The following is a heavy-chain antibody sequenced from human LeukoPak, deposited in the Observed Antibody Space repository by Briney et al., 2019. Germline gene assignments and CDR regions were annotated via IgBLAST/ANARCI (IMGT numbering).Heavy chain of an antibody. D-gene: IGHD1-26*01. J-gene: IGHJ5*02. CDR1: GDSISSGDYY. CDR2: IYYSGST. V-gene: IGHV4-61*08. CDR3: ARDQRSGSYPGGWFDP. Sequence: SETLSLTCTVSGDSISSGDYYWSWIRQPPGKGLEWIGYIYYSGSTNYNPSLKSRVTISVDTSKNQFSLKLSSVTAADTAVYYCARDQRSGSYPGGWFDPWGQGTLVTVSS.